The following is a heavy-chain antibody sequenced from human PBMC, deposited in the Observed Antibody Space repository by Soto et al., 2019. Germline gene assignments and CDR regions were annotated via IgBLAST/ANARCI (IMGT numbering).Heavy chain of an antibody. Sequence: GGSLRLSCAASGLTFSSYAMSWVRQAPGQGLEWVSGITDSGGYTFYADSVKGRFTISRDNPKNTLYLQMNSLRADDTAVYYCAKEAAVVGTLLFNYWGQGTLVTVYS. V-gene: IGHV3-23*01. CDR2: ITDSGGYT. D-gene: IGHD6-19*01. J-gene: IGHJ4*02. CDR3: AKEAAVVGTLLFNY. CDR1: GLTFSSYA.